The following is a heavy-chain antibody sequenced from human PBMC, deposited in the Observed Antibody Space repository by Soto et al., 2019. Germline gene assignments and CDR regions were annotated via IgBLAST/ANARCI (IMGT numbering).Heavy chain of an antibody. Sequence: SLRLSCAASGFTFDDYAMHWVRQAPGKGLEWVSGISWNSGSIGYADSVKGRFTISRDNAKNSLYLQMNSLRVEDTAVYFCAKGMAYCGGDCYSGYYYVMDVWGQGTTVTVSS. D-gene: IGHD2-21*02. CDR2: ISWNSGSI. CDR1: GFTFDDYA. CDR3: AKGMAYCGGDCYSGYYYVMDV. V-gene: IGHV3-9*01. J-gene: IGHJ6*02.